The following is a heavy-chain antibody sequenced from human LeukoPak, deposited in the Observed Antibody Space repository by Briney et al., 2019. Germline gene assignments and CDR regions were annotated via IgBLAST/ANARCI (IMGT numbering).Heavy chain of an antibody. CDR2: IIPIFGTA. J-gene: IGHJ4*02. V-gene: IGHV1-69*01. CDR3: ARDGYNYRIGFVLDY. CDR1: GGTFSSYA. D-gene: IGHD5-24*01. Sequence: GASVKVSCKASGGTFSSYAISWVRQAPGQGLEWMGGIIPIFGTANYAQKFQGRVTITADESTSTAYMELSSLRSEDTAVYYCARDGYNYRIGFVLDYWGQGTLVTVSS.